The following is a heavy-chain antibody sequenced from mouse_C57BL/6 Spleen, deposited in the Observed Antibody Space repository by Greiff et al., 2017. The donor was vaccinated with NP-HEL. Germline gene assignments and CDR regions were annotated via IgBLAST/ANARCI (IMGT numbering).Heavy chain of an antibody. CDR3: ARHGYYAMDD. CDR1: GYTFTDYY. CDR2: INPNNGGT. V-gene: IGHV1-26*01. Sequence: EVQLQQSGPELVKPGASVKISCKASGYTFTDYYMNWVKQSHGKSLEWIGDINPNNGGTSYNQKFKGKATLTVDKSSSTAYMELRSLTSEDSAVYYCARHGYYAMDDWGQGTSVTVSS. J-gene: IGHJ4*01.